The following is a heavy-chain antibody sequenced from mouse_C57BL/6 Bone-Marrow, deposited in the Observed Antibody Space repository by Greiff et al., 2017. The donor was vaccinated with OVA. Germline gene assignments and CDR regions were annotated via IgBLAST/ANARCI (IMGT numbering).Heavy chain of an antibody. D-gene: IGHD2-3*01. CDR1: GFTFSSYG. V-gene: IGHV5-6*01. CDR3: ARRRIYDGWTWFAY. J-gene: IGHJ3*01. CDR2: ISSGGSYT. Sequence: EVHLVESGGDLVKPGGSLKLSCAASGFTFSSYGMSWVRQTPDKRLEWVATISSGGSYTYYPASVKGRFTISRDNAKNTLYLQMSSLKSEDTAMYYCARRRIYDGWTWFAYWGQGTLVTVSA.